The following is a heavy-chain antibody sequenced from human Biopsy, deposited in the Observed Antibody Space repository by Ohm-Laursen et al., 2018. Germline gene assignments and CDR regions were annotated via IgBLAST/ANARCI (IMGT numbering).Heavy chain of an antibody. V-gene: IGHV3-72*01. D-gene: IGHD2-15*01. J-gene: IGHJ5*01. CDR1: GFSFSDNY. CDR3: ARAGRYCSGGGCDSWFDS. Sequence: SLRLSCAASGFSFSDNYMDWVRQAPGKGLEWVARIRDKANSYTTDYAASVKGRFTISRDDSKISLYLQMNSLKTEDTALYYCARAGRYCSGGGCDSWFDSWGQGTLVTVSS. CDR2: IRDKANSYTT.